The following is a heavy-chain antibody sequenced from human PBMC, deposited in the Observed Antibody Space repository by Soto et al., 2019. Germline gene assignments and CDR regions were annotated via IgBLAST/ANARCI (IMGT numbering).Heavy chain of an antibody. J-gene: IGHJ6*02. CDR3: ARRTGDYGPYGMDV. CDR1: GGSIPSGDYY. CDR2: IDYSGST. Sequence: SETLSLTCTVSGGSIPSGDYYWSWIRQAPGMGLEWIGYIDYSGSTFYNPSLKSRLTISIDTSKSQFSLRLSSVTAADTAVYYCARRTGDYGPYGMDVWGQGTTVTVSS. D-gene: IGHD3-9*01. V-gene: IGHV4-30-4*01.